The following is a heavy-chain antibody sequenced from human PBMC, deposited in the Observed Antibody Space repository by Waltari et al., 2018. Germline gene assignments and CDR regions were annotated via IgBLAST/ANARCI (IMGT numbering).Heavy chain of an antibody. D-gene: IGHD7-27*01. CDR1: GGTFSSYA. CDR3: ARGSTGDPRQGWFDP. CDR2: VLPIFGTA. V-gene: IGHV1-69*13. J-gene: IGHJ5*02. Sequence: QVQLVQSGAEVKKPGSSVKVSCKASGGTFSSYAISWVRQAPGQGLEWMGGVLPIFGTANDAQKFQGRVTSTADESTSTAYMELSSLRSEDTAVYYCARGSTGDPRQGWFDPWGQGTLVTVSS.